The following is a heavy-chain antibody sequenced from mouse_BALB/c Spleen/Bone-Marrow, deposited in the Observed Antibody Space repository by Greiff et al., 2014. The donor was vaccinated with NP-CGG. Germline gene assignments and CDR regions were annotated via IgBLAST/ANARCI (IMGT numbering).Heavy chain of an antibody. J-gene: IGHJ4*01. CDR3: ARKGPYYRYDPYAMDY. D-gene: IGHD2-14*01. V-gene: IGHV1-18*01. CDR1: GYSFTGYT. CDR2: INPYNGGT. Sequence: EVQLQQSGPELVKPGASMKISRKASGYSFTGYTMNWVKQSHGKNLEWIGLINPYNGGTSYNQKFKGKATLTVDKSSSTAYMELLSLTSEDSAVYYCARKGPYYRYDPYAMDYWGQGTSVTVSS.